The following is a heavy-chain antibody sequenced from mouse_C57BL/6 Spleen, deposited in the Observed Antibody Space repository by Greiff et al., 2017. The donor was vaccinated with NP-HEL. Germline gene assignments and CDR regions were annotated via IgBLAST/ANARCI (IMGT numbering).Heavy chain of an antibody. CDR3: ARGGTEDY. D-gene: IGHD3-3*01. CDR2: IYPGDGDT. V-gene: IGHV1-82*01. J-gene: IGHJ2*01. CDR1: GYAFSSSW. Sequence: VQLQQSGPELVKPGASVKISCKASGYAFSSSWMNWVKQRPGKGLEWIGRIYPGDGDTNYNGKFKGKATLTADKSSSPAYMQLSSLTSEDSAVYFCARGGTEDYWGQGTTLTVSS.